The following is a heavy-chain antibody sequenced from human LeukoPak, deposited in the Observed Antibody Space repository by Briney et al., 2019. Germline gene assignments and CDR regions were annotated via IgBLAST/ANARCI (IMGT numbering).Heavy chain of an antibody. CDR1: GGSISSYY. V-gene: IGHV4-59*01. CDR3: ARLSSGYYSSWFDP. Sequence: ASETLSLTCTVSGGSISSYYWSWIRQPPGKGLEWIGYIYYSGSTNYNPSPKSRVTISVDTSKNQFSLKLSSVTAADTAVYYCARLSSGYYSSWFDPWGQGTLVTVSS. CDR2: IYYSGST. D-gene: IGHD3-22*01. J-gene: IGHJ5*02.